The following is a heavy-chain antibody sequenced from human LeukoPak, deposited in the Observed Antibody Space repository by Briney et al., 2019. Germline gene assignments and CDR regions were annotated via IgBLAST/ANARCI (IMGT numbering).Heavy chain of an antibody. V-gene: IGHV4-39*07. CDR3: ARGGHTRPRPFDY. CDR2: IYYSGST. D-gene: IGHD2-2*01. CDR1: GGSFSSYY. J-gene: IGHJ4*02. Sequence: SETLSLTCAVYGGSFSSYYWGWIRQPPGKGLEWIGSIYYSGSTYYNPSLKSRVTISVDTSKNQSSLKLSSVTAADTAVYYCARGGHTRPRPFDYWGQGTLVTVSS.